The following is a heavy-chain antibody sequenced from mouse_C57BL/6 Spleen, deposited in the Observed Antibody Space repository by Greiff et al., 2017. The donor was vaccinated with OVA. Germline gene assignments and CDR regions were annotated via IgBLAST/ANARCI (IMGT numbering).Heavy chain of an antibody. Sequence: QVQLQQSGAELVRPGSSVKLSCKASGYTFTSHWMHRVKQRPIQGLEWIGNIDPSDSETHYNQKFKDKATLTVDKSPSTAYIQLSSLTSEDSAVYYCARTDGSLFAYWGQGTLVTVSA. CDR1: GYTFTSHW. D-gene: IGHD2-3*01. V-gene: IGHV1-52*01. CDR3: ARTDGSLFAY. J-gene: IGHJ3*01. CDR2: IDPSDSET.